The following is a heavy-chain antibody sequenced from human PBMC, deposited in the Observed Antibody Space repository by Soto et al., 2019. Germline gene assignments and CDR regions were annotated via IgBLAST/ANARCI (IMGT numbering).Heavy chain of an antibody. Sequence: SETLSLTCTVSGGSISSGGYYWSWIRQHPGKGLEWIGYSHYSGSTDYNPPLKSRVTISLDTSKNQFSLKLSSVTAADTAVYYCARADSSGYYLKTWGPGTRVTVSS. CDR3: ARADSSGYYLKT. CDR1: GGSISSGGYY. V-gene: IGHV4-31*03. J-gene: IGHJ4*02. D-gene: IGHD3-22*01. CDR2: SHYSGST.